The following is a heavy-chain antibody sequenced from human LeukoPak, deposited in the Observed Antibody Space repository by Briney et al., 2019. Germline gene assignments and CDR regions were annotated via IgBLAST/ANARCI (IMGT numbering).Heavy chain of an antibody. V-gene: IGHV1-18*01. CDR1: GYTFTSYG. J-gene: IGHJ4*02. CDR3: ARSSLAVAGSVFDY. D-gene: IGHD6-19*01. CDR2: ISTYNGNT. Sequence: ASVKVSCKASGYTFTSYGISWVRQAPGQGLEWMGWISTYNGNTNYAQKLQGRVSMTTDISTSTAYMELRSLRSDDTAVYYCARSSLAVAGSVFDYWGQGTLVTVSS.